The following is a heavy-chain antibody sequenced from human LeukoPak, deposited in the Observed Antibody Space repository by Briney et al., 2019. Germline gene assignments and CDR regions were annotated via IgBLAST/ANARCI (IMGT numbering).Heavy chain of an antibody. CDR3: VRYYYGSGSYYPSFDY. Sequence: GGSLRLSSSASGFTFSSYAMHWVRQAPGKGLEYVSGISSNGGSTNYADSVKGRFTISRDNSKNTLYLQMSSLRAEDTAVYYCVRYYYGSGSYYPSFDYWGQGTLVTVSS. CDR1: GFTFSSYA. CDR2: ISSNGGST. J-gene: IGHJ4*02. V-gene: IGHV3-64D*06. D-gene: IGHD3-10*01.